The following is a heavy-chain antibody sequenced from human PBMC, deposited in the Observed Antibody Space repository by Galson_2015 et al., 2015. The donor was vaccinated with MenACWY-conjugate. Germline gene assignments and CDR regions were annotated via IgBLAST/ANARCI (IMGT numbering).Heavy chain of an antibody. J-gene: IGHJ4*02. Sequence: LRLSCAASGLTFSNSWPHWVRQAPGKGLGWVSRINNDGSSTSYADSVKGRFTISRDNAKNTLYLQMNSLRAEDTAVYYCTRVAYGGTVVWGQGTLVTVSS. V-gene: IGHV3-74*01. CDR2: INNDGSST. D-gene: IGHD4-23*01. CDR3: TRVAYGGTVV. CDR1: GLTFSNSW.